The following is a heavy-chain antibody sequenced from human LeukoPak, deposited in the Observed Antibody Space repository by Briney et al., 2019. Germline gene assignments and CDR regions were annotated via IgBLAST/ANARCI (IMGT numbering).Heavy chain of an antibody. J-gene: IGHJ4*02. V-gene: IGHV3-33*06. D-gene: IGHD3-10*01. CDR2: IWYDGSNK. Sequence: GRALRLSCAASGFTFSSYGMHWVRQAPGKGLEWVAVIWYDGSNKYYADSVKGRFTISRDNSKNTLYLQMNSLRAEDTAVYYCAKGKYGSGSYVDYWGQGTLVTVSS. CDR3: AKGKYGSGSYVDY. CDR1: GFTFSSYG.